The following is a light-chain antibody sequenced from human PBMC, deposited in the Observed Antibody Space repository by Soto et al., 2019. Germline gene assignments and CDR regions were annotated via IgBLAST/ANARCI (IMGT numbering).Light chain of an antibody. CDR3: CSFAGNLFV. Sequence: QSALTQPRSVSGSPGQSVTISCGGTSNDVGAYDYVSWYQQYPGKVPKLMIYDVFKRPSGVPDRFSGSKSGNTASLTISGLQAEDDADYYCCSFAGNLFVFGTGTKLTVL. CDR1: SNDVGAYDY. J-gene: IGLJ1*01. CDR2: DVF. V-gene: IGLV2-11*01.